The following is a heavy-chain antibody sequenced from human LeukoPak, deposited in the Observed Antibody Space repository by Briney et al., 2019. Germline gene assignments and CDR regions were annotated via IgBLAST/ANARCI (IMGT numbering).Heavy chain of an antibody. J-gene: IGHJ6*03. Sequence: GGSLRLSCAASGFTFSSYGMSWVRQAPGKGLEWVSAITGSGGGTYYADSVKGRFTISRDNAKNSLYLQMNSLRAEDTAVYYCARERKSNYYLDVWGKGTTVTVSS. V-gene: IGHV3-23*01. CDR2: ITGSGGGT. CDR3: ARERKSNYYLDV. CDR1: GFTFSSYG.